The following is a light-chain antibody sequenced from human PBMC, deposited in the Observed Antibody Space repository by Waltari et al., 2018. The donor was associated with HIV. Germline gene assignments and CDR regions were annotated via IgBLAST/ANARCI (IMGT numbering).Light chain of an antibody. J-gene: IGKJ4*01. V-gene: IGKV1-9*01. CDR2: PAA. CDR1: LFSRSN. CDR3: QQLNTYPLT. Sequence: SQLTQSPSSLAASVGDRVTVTCRARLFSRSNLAWYQHKPGKAPKLLIYPAATLQSGVPSRLSGSQSGTDFTLTISSLQPEDFATYYCQQLNTYPLTFGGGTKVEIK.